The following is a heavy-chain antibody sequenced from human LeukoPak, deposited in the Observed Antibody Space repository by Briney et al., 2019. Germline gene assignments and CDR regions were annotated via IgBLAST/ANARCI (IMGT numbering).Heavy chain of an antibody. CDR1: GFTFSSYA. CDR2: ISGSGGST. V-gene: IGHV3-23*01. Sequence: GGSLRLSCAASGFTFSSYAMSWVRQAPGKGLEWVSAISGSGGSTYYADSVKGRFTISRDNSKNTLYLQMNSLRAEDTAVYYCAKVISGSSWYKQGNLDYWGQGTLVTVSS. J-gene: IGHJ4*02. D-gene: IGHD6-13*01. CDR3: AKVISGSSWYKQGNLDY.